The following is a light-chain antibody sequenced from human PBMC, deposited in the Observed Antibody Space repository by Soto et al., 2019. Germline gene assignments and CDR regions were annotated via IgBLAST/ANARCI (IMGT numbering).Light chain of an antibody. CDR1: QTVSSNY. CDR2: GAS. J-gene: IGKJ1*01. CDR3: QQYGSSPPWT. V-gene: IGKV3-20*01. Sequence: EIVLTQSPGTLSLSPGERATLSCRASQTVSSNYLAWYQQKPGQAPRLLIYGASIRTTGIPDRFTSSGTGTDSTLTISRLEPEDFAVYYCQQYGSSPPWTFGQGTKVEVK.